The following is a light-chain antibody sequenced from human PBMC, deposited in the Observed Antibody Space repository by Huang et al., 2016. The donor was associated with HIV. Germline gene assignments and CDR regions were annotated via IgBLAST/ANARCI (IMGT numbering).Light chain of an antibody. Sequence: EIVMTQSPGTLSVAQGERATLSCRASQNINTNLAWFQQKPGQAPRLLIYAASTRTADFPARFSGSGSRTEFTLTISSLQSEDIAVYYCQQYNDWPRSFGQGTKVEIK. V-gene: IGKV3-15*01. CDR1: QNINTN. CDR2: AAS. CDR3: QQYNDWPRS. J-gene: IGKJ1*01.